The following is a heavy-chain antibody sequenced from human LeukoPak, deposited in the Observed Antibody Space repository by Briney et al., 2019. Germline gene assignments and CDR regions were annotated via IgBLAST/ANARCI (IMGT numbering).Heavy chain of an antibody. CDR1: GGSFSGYY. Sequence: PSETLSLTCAVYGGSFSGYYWSWIRQPPGKGLEWIGEINHSGSTNYNPSLKSRVTISVDTSKNQFSLKLSSVTAADTAVYYCARTLWFGELCGWYYCYYYMDVWGKGTTVTVSS. J-gene: IGHJ6*03. CDR3: ARTLWFGELCGWYYCYYYMDV. CDR2: INHSGST. D-gene: IGHD3-10*01. V-gene: IGHV4-34*01.